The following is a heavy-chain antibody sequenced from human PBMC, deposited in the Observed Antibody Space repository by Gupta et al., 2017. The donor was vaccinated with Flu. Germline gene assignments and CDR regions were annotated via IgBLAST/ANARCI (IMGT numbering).Heavy chain of an antibody. Sequence: YWGCIRQPPGKGLEWIGDINHSGYTNYNPSLKSRVTISVDTSKNQFSLKLSSMTAADTAVYYCARGRHGMDVWGQGTTVSVSS. J-gene: IGHJ6*02. CDR3: ARGRHGMDV. CDR2: INHSGYT. CDR1: Y. V-gene: IGHV4-34*01.